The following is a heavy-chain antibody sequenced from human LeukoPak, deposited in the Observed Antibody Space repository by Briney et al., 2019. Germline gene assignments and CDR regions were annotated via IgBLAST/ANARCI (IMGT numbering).Heavy chain of an antibody. Sequence: KPSETLSLTCTVSGGSISSYYWSWIRQPPGKGLEWIGYIYYSRSTNYNPSLKSRVTISVDTSKNLFSLKLSSVTAADTAVYYCARRESAFDIWGQGTMVTVSS. V-gene: IGHV4-59*08. CDR2: IYYSRST. CDR3: ARRESAFDI. CDR1: GGSISSYY. J-gene: IGHJ3*02. D-gene: IGHD5-24*01.